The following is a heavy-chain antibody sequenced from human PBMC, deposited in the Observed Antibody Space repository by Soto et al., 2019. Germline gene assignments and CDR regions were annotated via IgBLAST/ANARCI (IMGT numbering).Heavy chain of an antibody. CDR3: AREVVVVVAATFSRIYYYYMDV. Sequence: GGSLRLSCAASGFTFSGYWMSWFRQAPGKGLEWVANIKQDGSEKYYVDSVKGRFTISRDNAKNSLYLQMNSLRAEDTAVYYCAREVVVVVAATFSRIYYYYMDVWGKGTTVTVSS. V-gene: IGHV3-7*01. D-gene: IGHD2-15*01. CDR2: IKQDGSEK. CDR1: GFTFSGYW. J-gene: IGHJ6*03.